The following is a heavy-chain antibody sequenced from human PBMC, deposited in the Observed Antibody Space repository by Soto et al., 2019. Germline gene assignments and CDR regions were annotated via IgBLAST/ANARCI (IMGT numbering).Heavy chain of an antibody. V-gene: IGHV3-15*07. CDR3: TTDLPPDIVLMVYANFDY. CDR2: IKSKTDGGTT. D-gene: IGHD2-8*01. CDR1: GFTFSNAW. Sequence: GGSLRLSCAASGFTFSNAWMNWVRQAPGKGLEWVGRIKSKTDGGTTDYAAPVKGRFTISRDDSKNTLYLQMNSLKTEDTAVYYCTTDLPPDIVLMVYANFDYWGQGTLVTVSS. J-gene: IGHJ4*02.